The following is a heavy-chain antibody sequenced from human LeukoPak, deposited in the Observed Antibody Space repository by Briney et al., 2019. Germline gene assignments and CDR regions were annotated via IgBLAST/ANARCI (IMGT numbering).Heavy chain of an antibody. D-gene: IGHD3-22*01. J-gene: IGHJ3*02. Sequence: SVKVSCKASGGTFSDYAISWVRQAPGQGLEWMGGIIPIFGTINYAQKFQGRVMITADESTSTAYMELSSLRSEDTAVYYCARGGGYYDSSGYYYGFAFDIWGQGTMVTVSS. CDR2: IIPIFGTI. CDR1: GGTFSDYA. V-gene: IGHV1-69*13. CDR3: ARGGGYYDSSGYYYGFAFDI.